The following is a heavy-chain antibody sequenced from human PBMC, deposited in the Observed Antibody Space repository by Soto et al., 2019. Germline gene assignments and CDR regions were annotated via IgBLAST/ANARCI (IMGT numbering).Heavy chain of an antibody. D-gene: IGHD3-22*01. Sequence: EVQLLESGGGLVQPGGSLRLSCVVSGFTFSSSSMSWLRQAPGKGLEWVSTVSGSGGSTFYADSVKGRFTISRDNSKNTLDLQMNSLRAEDTAVFYCAKGSWLADSYWYFDIWGRGTLVTVSS. J-gene: IGHJ2*01. CDR2: VSGSGGST. V-gene: IGHV3-23*01. CDR1: GFTFSSSS. CDR3: AKGSWLADSYWYFDI.